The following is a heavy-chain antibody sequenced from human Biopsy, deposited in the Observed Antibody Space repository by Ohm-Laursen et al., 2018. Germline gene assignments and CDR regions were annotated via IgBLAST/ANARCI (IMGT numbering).Heavy chain of an antibody. V-gene: IGHV1-46*01. J-gene: IGHJ4*02. Sequence: ASVKVSCKASGYVFINYLVHWVRQAPGQGLEWMGKINPRGGTVAYAHKFQGRVSMTRDTSTSTIYMDLSSLRSEDTALYYCTRDIGPWGDYSFEYWGQGTLVTVSS. CDR1: GYVFINYL. CDR3: TRDIGPWGDYSFEY. CDR2: INPRGGTV. D-gene: IGHD4-11*01.